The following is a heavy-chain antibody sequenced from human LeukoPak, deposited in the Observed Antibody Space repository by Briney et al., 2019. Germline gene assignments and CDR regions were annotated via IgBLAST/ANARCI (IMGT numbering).Heavy chain of an antibody. J-gene: IGHJ4*02. Sequence: PGGSLRLSCAASGFTVGSSYMTWVRQAPGKGLEWVSLIYSGGNTYYADSVKGRFTISRDNAKDSLYLQMNSLRAEDTAVYYCAREPITTTSQEFDYWGQGTLVTVSS. D-gene: IGHD1-26*01. CDR3: AREPITTTSQEFDY. CDR2: IYSGGNT. CDR1: GFTVGSSY. V-gene: IGHV3-66*01.